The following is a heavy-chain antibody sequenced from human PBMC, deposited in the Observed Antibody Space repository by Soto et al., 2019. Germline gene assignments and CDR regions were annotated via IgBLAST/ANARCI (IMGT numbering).Heavy chain of an antibody. CDR1: GLNFEKCS. CDR2: ISPSSTYI. V-gene: IGHV3-21*04. D-gene: IGHD2-15*01. Sequence: LRLSCAASGLNFEKCSMNWVRQPPGKGPEWLASISPSSTYIRYADSVKGRFTISRDNARNSLSLQMMNLRADDTAIYYCATDTGDIEVVPATTWGQGTLVTVSS. CDR3: ATDTGDIEVVPATT. J-gene: IGHJ4*02.